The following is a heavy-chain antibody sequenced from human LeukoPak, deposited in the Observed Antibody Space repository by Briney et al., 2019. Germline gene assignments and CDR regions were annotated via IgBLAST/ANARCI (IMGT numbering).Heavy chain of an antibody. CDR1: GFIASSNY. CDR2: IYSGGST. V-gene: IGHV3-53*01. Sequence: GGSLRLSCTASGFIASSNYMSRVRQAPGKGLEWVSLIYSGGSTYYADSVMGRSTISRDKSNNTLYLQMNSLRAEDTAVYYCATGGRSGVAFESWGQGTLVTVSS. CDR3: ATGGRSGVAFES. D-gene: IGHD2-15*01. J-gene: IGHJ4*02.